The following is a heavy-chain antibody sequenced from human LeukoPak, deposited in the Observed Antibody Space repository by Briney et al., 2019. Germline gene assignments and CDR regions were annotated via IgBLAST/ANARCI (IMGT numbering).Heavy chain of an antibody. CDR3: AKGRSYSSSWPYYFDY. J-gene: IGHJ4*02. D-gene: IGHD6-13*01. CDR2: ISGSGGTT. Sequence: GGSLRLSCAASGFTFSSYAMSWVRQAPGKGLEWVSAISGSGGTTYYADSVKGRFTISRDNSKNTMYLQMNSLRAEDTAVYYCAKGRSYSSSWPYYFDYWGQGTLVTVSS. CDR1: GFTFSSYA. V-gene: IGHV3-23*01.